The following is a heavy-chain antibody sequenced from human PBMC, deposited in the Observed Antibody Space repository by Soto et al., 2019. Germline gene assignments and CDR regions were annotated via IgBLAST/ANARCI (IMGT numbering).Heavy chain of an antibody. V-gene: IGHV1-69*19. CDR2: ISPMFGAA. J-gene: IGHJ4*02. D-gene: IGHD2-15*01. CDR1: GGTFTTYA. Sequence: QVQLVQTGAEMKKPGSSVKVSCQSSGGTFTTYAMNWVRQAPGQGPEWMGDISPMFGAANYAPKLQGRLTITADESTGTTYMQLSSLASEDTALYFCAREVQVHSPSFVYWGQGTPVTGSS. CDR3: AREVQVHSPSFVY.